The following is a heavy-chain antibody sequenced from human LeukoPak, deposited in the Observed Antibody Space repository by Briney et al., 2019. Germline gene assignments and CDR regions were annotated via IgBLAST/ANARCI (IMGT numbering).Heavy chain of an antibody. CDR2: IHGTISTM. Sequence: PGGSLRLSCAASGFTFSSYRMNWVRQAPGKGLEWVSYIHGTISTMYYADSVKGRFTISRDNAKNSLYLQMNSLRAEDTAVYYCARGSSSAKEGTVDYWGQGTLVTVSS. CDR1: GFTFSSYR. J-gene: IGHJ4*02. V-gene: IGHV3-48*01. CDR3: ARGSSSAKEGTVDY. D-gene: IGHD6-13*01.